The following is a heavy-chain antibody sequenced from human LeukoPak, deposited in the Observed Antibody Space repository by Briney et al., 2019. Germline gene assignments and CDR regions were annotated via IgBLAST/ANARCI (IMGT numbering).Heavy chain of an antibody. D-gene: IGHD3-10*01. J-gene: IGHJ4*02. CDR1: GVSISSYY. Sequence: PSETLSLTCTVSGVSISSYYWSWIRQPPGKGLEWIGCIYYSGSTNYNPTLKSRVTISVDTSKNQFSLKLSSVTAADTAVYYCARHGSYYYGSGSPAPFDYWGQGTLVTVSS. V-gene: IGHV4-59*08. CDR2: IYYSGST. CDR3: ARHGSYYYGSGSPAPFDY.